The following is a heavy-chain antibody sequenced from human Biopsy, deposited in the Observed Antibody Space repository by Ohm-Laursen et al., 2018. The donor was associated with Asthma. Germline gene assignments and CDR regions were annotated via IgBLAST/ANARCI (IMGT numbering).Heavy chain of an antibody. CDR3: ARVPTTLRYFDL. D-gene: IGHD2-15*01. V-gene: IGHV4-61*01. J-gene: IGHJ2*01. CDR1: DGSVSSGSYY. Sequence: SETLSLTCTVSDGSVSSGSYYWSWIRQPPGKGLAWVSYISYSGSTDYNPSLKSRLTILMDTSKNQFSLKLSSVTAADTAVYYCARVPTTLRYFDLWGRGTLVTVSS. CDR2: ISYSGST.